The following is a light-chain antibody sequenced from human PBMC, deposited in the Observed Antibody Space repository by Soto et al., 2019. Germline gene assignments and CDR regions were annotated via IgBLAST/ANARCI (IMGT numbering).Light chain of an antibody. CDR1: QRISSN. CDR3: QQYNDWPPST. J-gene: IGKJ1*01. V-gene: IGKV3-15*01. CDR2: SAS. Sequence: MTQSPATLSLSPGERATLSCRASQRISSNLAWYQQNPGQAPRLLIYSASTRATGIPARFSGGGSGTEFTLTISSLQSEDFAVYYCQQYNDWPPSTFGQGTKVDIK.